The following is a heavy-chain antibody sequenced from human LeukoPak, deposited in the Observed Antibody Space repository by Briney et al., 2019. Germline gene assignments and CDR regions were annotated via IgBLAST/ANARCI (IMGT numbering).Heavy chain of an antibody. D-gene: IGHD6-6*01. CDR3: ARALGIAARPYYFDY. CDR1: GGSISSYY. Sequence: SETLSLTCTVSGGSISSYYWSWIRQPPGKGLEWIGYIYYSGSTNYNPSLRSRVTISVDTSKNQFSLKLSSVTAADTAVYYCARALGIAARPYYFDYWGQGTLVTVSS. CDR2: IYYSGST. J-gene: IGHJ4*02. V-gene: IGHV4-59*01.